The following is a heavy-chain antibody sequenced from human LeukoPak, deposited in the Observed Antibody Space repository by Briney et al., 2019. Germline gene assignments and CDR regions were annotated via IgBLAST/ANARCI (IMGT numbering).Heavy chain of an antibody. D-gene: IGHD2-21*01. J-gene: IGHJ4*02. Sequence: GSLRLSCAASGFTFSSYSMNWVRQAPGKGLEWVSYISSSSSTIYYADSVKGRFTISRDNAKNSLYLQMNSLRAEDAAVYFCAKAPVTSCRGAYCYPFDSWGQGTLVTVSS. CDR1: GFTFSSYS. CDR2: ISSSSSTI. CDR3: AKAPVTSCRGAYCYPFDS. V-gene: IGHV3-48*01.